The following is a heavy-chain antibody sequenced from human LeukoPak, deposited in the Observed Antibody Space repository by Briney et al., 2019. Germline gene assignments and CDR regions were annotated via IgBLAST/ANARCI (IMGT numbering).Heavy chain of an antibody. J-gene: IGHJ3*02. CDR3: AIENFDSGGPGSGSPAFDI. CDR2: ILYDGSQR. CDR1: GFSLSKYG. D-gene: IGHD3-22*01. V-gene: IGHV3-30*02. Sequence: GGSLRVSCAAPGFSLSKYGLHWVRQALRKGLQWVAMILYDGSQRYYVDFVKGRFTISRYSSKNSMFLQINSRTDGDTTVYYCAIENFDSGGPGSGSPAFDIWGQGTMVSVSS.